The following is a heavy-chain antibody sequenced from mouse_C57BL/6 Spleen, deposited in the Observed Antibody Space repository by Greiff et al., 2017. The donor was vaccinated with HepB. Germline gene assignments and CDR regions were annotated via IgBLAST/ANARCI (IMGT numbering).Heavy chain of an antibody. J-gene: IGHJ2*01. V-gene: IGHV5-6*01. CDR3: ARENYDRPGYFDY. CDR2: ISSGGSYT. Sequence: EVKLVESGGDLVKPGGSLKLSCAASGFTFSSYGMSWVRQTPDKRLEWVATISSGGSYTYYPDSVKGRFTISRDNAKNTLYLQMSSLKSEDTAMYYCARENYDRPGYFDYWGQGTTLTVSS. CDR1: GFTFSSYG. D-gene: IGHD2-4*01.